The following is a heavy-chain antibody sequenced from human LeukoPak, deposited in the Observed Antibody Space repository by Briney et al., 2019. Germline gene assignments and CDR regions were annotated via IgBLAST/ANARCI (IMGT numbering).Heavy chain of an antibody. J-gene: IGHJ4*02. CDR2: IIPIFGTA. D-gene: IGHD4-17*01. Sequence: ASVKVSCKASGGTFSSYAISWVRQAPGQGLEWMGGIIPIFGTANYAQKFQGRVTITTDESTSTAYMELSSLRSEDTAVYYCARDSGNDYGDYYYWGQGTLVTVSS. V-gene: IGHV1-69*05. CDR1: GGTFSSYA. CDR3: ARDSGNDYGDYYY.